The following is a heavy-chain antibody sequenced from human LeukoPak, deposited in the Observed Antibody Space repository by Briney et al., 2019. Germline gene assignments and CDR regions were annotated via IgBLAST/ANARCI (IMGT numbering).Heavy chain of an antibody. V-gene: IGHV1-2*02. Sequence: ASVNVSCKASGYTFTGYYMHWVRQAPGQGLEWMGWINPNSGGTNYAQKFQGRVTMTRDTSISTAYMELSRLRSDDTAVYYCARVDTAMVTGIDYWGQGTLVTVSS. CDR2: INPNSGGT. CDR3: ARVDTAMVTGIDY. J-gene: IGHJ4*02. CDR1: GYTFTGYY. D-gene: IGHD5-18*01.